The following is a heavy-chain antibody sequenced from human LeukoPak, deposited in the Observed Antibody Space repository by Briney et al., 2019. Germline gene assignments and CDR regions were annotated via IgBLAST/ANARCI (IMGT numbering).Heavy chain of an antibody. CDR1: GFTFSSYA. CDR2: ISGSGGST. Sequence: GGSLRLSCAASGFTFSSYAMSWVRQAPGKGLEWVSAISGSGGSTYYADSVKGRFTISRNNSRNTLYLQMNSLRAEDTAVYYCAKASKISGSPLNYWGQGTLVTVSS. D-gene: IGHD1-26*01. V-gene: IGHV3-23*01. CDR3: AKASKISGSPLNY. J-gene: IGHJ4*02.